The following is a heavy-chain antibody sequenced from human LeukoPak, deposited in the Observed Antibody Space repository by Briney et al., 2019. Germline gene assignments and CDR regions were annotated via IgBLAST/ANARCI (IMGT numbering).Heavy chain of an antibody. CDR1: GGSISSYY. D-gene: IGHD2-15*01. CDR2: IYYSGST. Sequence: SETLSLTCTVSGGSISSYYWSWIRQTPGKGLEWIGYIYYSGSTNYNPSLKSRVTISVDTSKNQFSLKLSSVTAADTAVYYCASSVVAAFYFDYWGQGTLVTVSS. J-gene: IGHJ4*02. V-gene: IGHV4-59*08. CDR3: ASSVVAAFYFDY.